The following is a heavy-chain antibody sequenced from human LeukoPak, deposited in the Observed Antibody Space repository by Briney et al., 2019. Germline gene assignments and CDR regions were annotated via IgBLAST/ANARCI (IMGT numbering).Heavy chain of an antibody. Sequence: GASVKVSCKVSGYSLTELSMHWVRQAPGQGLEWMGRIIPILGIANYAQKFQGRVTITADKSTSTAYMELSSLRSEDTAVYYCARTVEVPRITMVRAPFDPWGQGTLVTVSS. CDR3: ARTVEVPRITMVRAPFDP. J-gene: IGHJ5*02. D-gene: IGHD3-10*01. CDR1: GYSLTELS. V-gene: IGHV1-69*02. CDR2: IIPILGIA.